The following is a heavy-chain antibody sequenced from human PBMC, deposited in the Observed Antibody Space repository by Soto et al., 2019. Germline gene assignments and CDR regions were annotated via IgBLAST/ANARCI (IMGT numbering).Heavy chain of an antibody. CDR2: IYYSGST. Sequence: PSETLSLTCTVSGGSVSSGSYYWSWIRQPPGKGLEWIGYIYYSGSTNYNPSLKSRVTISVDTSKNQFSLKLSSVTAADTAVYYCARQLGYSSGLTLDYWGQGTLVTVSS. CDR1: GGSVSSGSYY. D-gene: IGHD6-19*01. V-gene: IGHV4-61*01. J-gene: IGHJ4*02. CDR3: ARQLGYSSGLTLDY.